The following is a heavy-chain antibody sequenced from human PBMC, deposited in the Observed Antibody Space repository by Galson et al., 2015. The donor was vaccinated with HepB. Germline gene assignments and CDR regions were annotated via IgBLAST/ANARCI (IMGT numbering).Heavy chain of an antibody. D-gene: IGHD5-24*01. J-gene: IGHJ4*02. CDR3: ASARRDAYNLEGYFDY. CDR2: ISGGGYTT. Sequence: SLRLSCAASGLTFSAYAMTWVRQAPGKGLEWVSAISGGGYTTYYADSVKGRFTISRDNSKNTLYLQMNSLRTEDTAVYYCASARRDAYNLEGYFDYWGQGALVTVSS. CDR1: GLTFSAYA. V-gene: IGHV3-23*01.